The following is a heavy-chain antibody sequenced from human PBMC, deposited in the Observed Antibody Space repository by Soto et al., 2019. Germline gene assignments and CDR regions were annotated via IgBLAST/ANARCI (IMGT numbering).Heavy chain of an antibody. CDR1: GYTFTDYY. V-gene: IGHV1-2*02. CDR2: IAPHRDGT. CDR3: ARGPDGDNDFDI. J-gene: IGHJ3*02. Sequence: QVQVVQSGAEVKKPGASVKVSCKASGYTFTDYYMHCIRQAPGQGLEWMGWIAPHRDGTEFAQKFQGRITLTGDTSTSTAYMELTGLTSADTDVYFCARGPDGDNDFDIWGHVTVVTVSS.